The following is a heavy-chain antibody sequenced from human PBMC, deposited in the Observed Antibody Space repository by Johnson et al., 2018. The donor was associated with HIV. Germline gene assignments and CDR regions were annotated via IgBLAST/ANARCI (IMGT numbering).Heavy chain of an antibody. D-gene: IGHD2-15*01. CDR1: GFTFSSYA. CDR2: ISYDGSNK. Sequence: QMHLVESGGGVVQPGRSLRLSCAASGFTFSSYAMHWVRQAPGKGLEWVAVISYDGSNKYYADSVKGRFTISRDNSKNTLYLQMNSLRAEDTAVYYCAKRDCSGGSCYTVWRHACDIWGQGTMVTVSS. J-gene: IGHJ3*02. V-gene: IGHV3-30*04. CDR3: AKRDCSGGSCYTVWRHACDI.